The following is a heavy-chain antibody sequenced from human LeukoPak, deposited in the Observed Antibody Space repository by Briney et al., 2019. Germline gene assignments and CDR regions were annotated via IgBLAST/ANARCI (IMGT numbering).Heavy chain of an antibody. J-gene: IGHJ4*02. V-gene: IGHV4-34*01. CDR2: INHSGST. CDR3: ARMGDYYYDSSGYYYPSIYFDY. CDR1: GGSFSGYY. D-gene: IGHD3-22*01. Sequence: SETLSLTCAVYGGSFSGYYWSWIRQPPGKELEWIGEINHSGSTNYNPSLKSRVTISVDTSKNQFSLKLSSVTAADTAVYYCARMGDYYYDSSGYYYPSIYFDYWGQGTLVTVSS.